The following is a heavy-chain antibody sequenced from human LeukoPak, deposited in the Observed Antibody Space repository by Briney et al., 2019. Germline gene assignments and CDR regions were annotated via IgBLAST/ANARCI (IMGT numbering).Heavy chain of an antibody. D-gene: IGHD6-6*01. CDR2: ISGSGGST. V-gene: IGHV3-23*01. Sequence: GGSLRLSCAASGFTFSSYAMSGVRQAPGKGLEWVSAISGSGGSTYYADSVKGRFTISRDTSRNTLYLQMHSLRAEDTAVYYCARLISTSSSRFSDYWGQGTLVTVSS. CDR3: ARLISTSSSRFSDY. J-gene: IGHJ4*02. CDR1: GFTFSSYA.